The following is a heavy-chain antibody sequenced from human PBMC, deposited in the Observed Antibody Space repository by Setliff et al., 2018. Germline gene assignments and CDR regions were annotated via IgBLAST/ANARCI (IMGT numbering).Heavy chain of an antibody. Sequence: PSETLSLTCSVSGGSISSGSYYWGWIRQPPGGGLEWIGILYYTGATYYNPSLKSRVTISVDTPNNQFSLKLSSVTAADTAVFYCARGYAARVGFGNWFDPWGQGTLVTVSS. J-gene: IGHJ5*02. CDR2: LYYTGAT. CDR3: ARGYAARVGFGNWFDP. CDR1: GGSISSGSYY. V-gene: IGHV4-39*07. D-gene: IGHD6-6*01.